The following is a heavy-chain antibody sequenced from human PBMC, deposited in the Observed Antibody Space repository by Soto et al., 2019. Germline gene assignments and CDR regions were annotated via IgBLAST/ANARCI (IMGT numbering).Heavy chain of an antibody. V-gene: IGHV3-23*01. CDR2: ITGSGVST. Sequence: GGSLRLSCAASGFTFSTYDMRWVRQAPRKGLEWVSSITGSGVSTYTADSVRGRFTISRDNSRNTLYLQMDNVRVEDTAVYYCAKGGYCTTTSCHTGYYSAMDVWGQGTTVTVSS. CDR1: GFTFSTYD. CDR3: AKGGYCTTTSCHTGYYSAMDV. J-gene: IGHJ6*02. D-gene: IGHD2-2*02.